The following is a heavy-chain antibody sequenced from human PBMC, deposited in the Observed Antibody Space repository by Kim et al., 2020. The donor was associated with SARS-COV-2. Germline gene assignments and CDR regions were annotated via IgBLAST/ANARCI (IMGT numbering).Heavy chain of an antibody. D-gene: IGHD4-4*01. Sequence: NPSLKGRSTRSLDTAKNQFSLKLSSVTAADTAVYYCARSRNTNYPYYFDYWGQGTLVTVSS. J-gene: IGHJ4*02. CDR3: ARSRNTNYPYYFDY. V-gene: IGHV4-30-2*05.